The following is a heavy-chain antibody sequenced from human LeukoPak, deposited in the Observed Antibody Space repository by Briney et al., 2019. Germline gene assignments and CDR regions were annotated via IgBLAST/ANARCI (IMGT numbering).Heavy chain of an antibody. CDR3: ARLLAAPYYINF. J-gene: IGHJ4*02. CDR1: GYKFTNYW. CDR2: IYPRDSDT. Sequence: GESLKTSCKGSGYKFTNYWIAWVRQMPGQGLEWLGIIYPRDSDTRYSPSCQGQVSISVDTSIDTAYLQWSSVKASDTAMYYCARLLAAPYYINFWGQGTLVTVSS. V-gene: IGHV5-51*01. D-gene: IGHD6-25*01.